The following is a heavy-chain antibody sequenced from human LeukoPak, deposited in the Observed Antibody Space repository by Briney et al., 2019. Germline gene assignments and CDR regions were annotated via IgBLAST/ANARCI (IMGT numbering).Heavy chain of an antibody. V-gene: IGHV3-21*01. CDR1: SFSFDTFI. D-gene: IGHD5-24*01. CDR3: ARDPGRDDYNSYYFDY. Sequence: GGSLRLSCAASSFSFDTFIMSWVRQAPGRGLEWVSSISGDTSYIYYADSVKGRFTISRDNAKNSVYLQMNSLGAEDTAVYYCARDPGRDDYNSYYFDYWGQGTLVTVSS. CDR2: ISGDTSYI. J-gene: IGHJ4*02.